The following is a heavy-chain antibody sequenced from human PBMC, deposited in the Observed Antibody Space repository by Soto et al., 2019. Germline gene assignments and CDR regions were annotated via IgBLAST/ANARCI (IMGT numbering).Heavy chain of an antibody. J-gene: IGHJ4*02. CDR2: ISYDGSNK. CDR1: GFTFSSYG. V-gene: IGHV3-30*18. D-gene: IGHD6-6*01. Sequence: GGSLRLSCAASGFTFSSYGMHWVRQAPGKGLEWVAVISYDGSNKYYADSVKGRFTISRDNSKNTLYLQMNSLRAEDTAVYYCAKDRGRVAARPAYFDYWGQGTLVTSPQ. CDR3: AKDRGRVAARPAYFDY.